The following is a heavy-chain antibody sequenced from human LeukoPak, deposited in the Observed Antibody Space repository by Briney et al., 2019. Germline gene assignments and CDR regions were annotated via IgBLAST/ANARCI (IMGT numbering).Heavy chain of an antibody. CDR1: GFTFSSYD. J-gene: IGHJ4*02. D-gene: IGHD4-17*01. CDR3: ARDSSVNNFDY. CDR2: ITGGTTM. Sequence: GGSLRLSCAASGFTFSSYDMNWARQAPGKGLEWISYITGGTTMYYADSVRGRFTISRDNAKNSLYLQMNSLRAEDTAVYYCARDSSVNNFDYWGQGTLVTVSS. V-gene: IGHV3-48*03.